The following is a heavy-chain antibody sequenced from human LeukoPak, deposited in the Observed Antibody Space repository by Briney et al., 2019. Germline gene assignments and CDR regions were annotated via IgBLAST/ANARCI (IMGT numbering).Heavy chain of an antibody. Sequence: ASVKVSCKASGGTFSSYAISWVRQAPGQGLEWMGRIIPILGIANYAQKFQGRVTITADKSTSTACMELSSLRSEDTAVYYCARVSDSGYAGGRFDYWGQGTLVTVSS. CDR1: GGTFSSYA. J-gene: IGHJ4*02. V-gene: IGHV1-69*04. CDR3: ARVSDSGYAGGRFDY. CDR2: IIPILGIA. D-gene: IGHD5-12*01.